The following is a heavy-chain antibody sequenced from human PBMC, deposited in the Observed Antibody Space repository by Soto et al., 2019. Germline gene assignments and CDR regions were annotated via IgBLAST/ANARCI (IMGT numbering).Heavy chain of an antibody. CDR2: ISGSGGST. CDR1: GFTFSSYA. V-gene: IGHV3-23*01. J-gene: IGHJ4*02. CDR3: AKAGFGGVVIKNYFDY. D-gene: IGHD3-3*01. Sequence: GVLRLSCAASGFTFSSYAMSWVRQAPGKGLEWVSAISGSGGSTYYADSVKGRFTISRDNSKNTLYLQMNSLRAEDTAVYYCAKAGFGGVVIKNYFDYWGQGTLVTVSS.